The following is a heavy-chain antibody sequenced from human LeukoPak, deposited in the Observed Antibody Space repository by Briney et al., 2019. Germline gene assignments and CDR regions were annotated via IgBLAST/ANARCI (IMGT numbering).Heavy chain of an antibody. Sequence: GGSLRLSCAASGFTFSSYAMSWVRQAPGKGLEWVSAISGSGGSTYYADSVKGRFTISRDNSKNTLYLQMNSLRAEDTAVYYCAKDGGDTMIVVVSYGKDVWGQGTTVTVSS. CDR3: AKDGGDTMIVVVSYGKDV. CDR1: GFTFSSYA. J-gene: IGHJ6*02. V-gene: IGHV3-23*01. D-gene: IGHD3-22*01. CDR2: ISGSGGST.